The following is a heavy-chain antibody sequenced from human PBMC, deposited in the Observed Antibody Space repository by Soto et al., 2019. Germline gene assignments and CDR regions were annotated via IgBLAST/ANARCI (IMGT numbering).Heavy chain of an antibody. J-gene: IGHJ4*02. V-gene: IGHV3-23*01. Sequence: PGGSLRLSCGASGFTRSSYAMSWVRQAPGKGLEWASGISGSGDSTYYADSVKGRFTISRDNSKNTLYLQLNSLRAEDTAVYYCAKAPSSSWFYYYFDYWGQGTLVTVSS. CDR3: AKAPSSSWFYYYFDY. CDR2: ISGSGDST. CDR1: GFTRSSYA. D-gene: IGHD6-13*01.